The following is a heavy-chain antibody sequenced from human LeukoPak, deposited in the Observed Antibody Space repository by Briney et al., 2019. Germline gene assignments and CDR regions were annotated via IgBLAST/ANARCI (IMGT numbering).Heavy chain of an antibody. CDR2: INPNSGGT. V-gene: IGHV1-2*02. J-gene: IGHJ6*02. D-gene: IGHD5-12*01. Sequence: GASVKVSCKASGYTFTGYYMHWVRQAPGQGLEWMGWINPNSGGTNYAQKFQGRVTMTRDTSISTAYMELSRLRSDDTAVYYCARDQGYSGYDYWRKDYYYGMDVWGQGTTVTVSS. CDR3: ARDQGYSGYDYWRKDYYYGMDV. CDR1: GYTFTGYY.